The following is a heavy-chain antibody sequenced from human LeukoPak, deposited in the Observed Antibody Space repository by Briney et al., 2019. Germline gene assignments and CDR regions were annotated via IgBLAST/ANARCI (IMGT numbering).Heavy chain of an antibody. CDR3: VEGGAPSYYDGSGDAYFDY. D-gene: IGHD3-22*01. V-gene: IGHV3-23*01. CDR2: ISGSGGRT. CDR1: GFTFSSYA. J-gene: IGHJ4*02. Sequence: SGGSLRLSCAASGFTFSSYAMSWVRQAPGKGLEWVSVISGSGGRTSYADSVKGRFTVSRDNSKNALYLQMNSLRAEDTAVYFCVEGGAPSYYDGSGDAYFDYWGQGTLVTVSS.